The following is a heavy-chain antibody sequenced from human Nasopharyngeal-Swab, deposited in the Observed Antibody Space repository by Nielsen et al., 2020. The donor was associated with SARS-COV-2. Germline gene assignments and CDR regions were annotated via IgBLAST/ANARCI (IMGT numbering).Heavy chain of an antibody. CDR2: INHRGST. J-gene: IGHJ4*02. D-gene: IGHD2-2*01. CDR3: ARLYCSSTSCPDY. CDR1: GGSFSGYY. Sequence: SETLSLTCAVSGGSFSGYYWSWIRQPPGKGLEWIGEINHRGSTNYNPSLKSRVTISLDTSKNQFSLKLSSVTAADTAVYYCARLYCSSTSCPDYWGQGTLGTVSS. V-gene: IGHV4-34*01.